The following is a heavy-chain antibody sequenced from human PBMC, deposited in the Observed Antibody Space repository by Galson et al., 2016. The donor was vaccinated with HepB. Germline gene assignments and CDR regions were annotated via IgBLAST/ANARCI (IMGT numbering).Heavy chain of an antibody. CDR3: AKDSYYDILTGPTYYYYGMDV. CDR1: GFIFSQYY. CDR2: VDNSGNIK. J-gene: IGHJ6*02. Sequence: SLRLSCAASGFIFSQYYMSWIRQAPGKGLEWVSYVDNSGNIKANADVVRGRFTTSRDNSKNTLYLQMNSLRAEDTAVYYCAKDSYYDILTGPTYYYYGMDVWGQGTTVTVSS. D-gene: IGHD3-9*01. V-gene: IGHV3-11*04.